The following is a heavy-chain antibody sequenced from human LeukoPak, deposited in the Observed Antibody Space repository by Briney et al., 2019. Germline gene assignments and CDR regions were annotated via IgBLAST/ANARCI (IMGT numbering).Heavy chain of an antibody. CDR1: GGSNDSYY. Sequence: SETLSLTCTVSGGSNDSYYWSWVRQPPGRGLEWIGYIYTSGRTNWNPSLKSRVTISIDTSKNQFSLKLSSVTAADTAIYYCARHRVRTNFYVDVWGKGTTVTVSS. CDR3: ARHRVRTNFYVDV. J-gene: IGHJ6*03. D-gene: IGHD1-7*01. CDR2: IYTSGRT. V-gene: IGHV4-4*09.